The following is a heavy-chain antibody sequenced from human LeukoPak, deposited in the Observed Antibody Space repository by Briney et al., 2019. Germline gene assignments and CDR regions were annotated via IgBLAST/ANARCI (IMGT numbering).Heavy chain of an antibody. CDR1: GGSFSGYY. Sequence: SETLSLTCAVYGGSFSGYYWSWIRQPPGKGLEWIGEINHSGSTNYNPSLKSRVTISVDTSKNQFSLKLSSVTAADTAVYYCARGGYCSGGSCSVFDPWGQGTLVTVSS. V-gene: IGHV4-34*01. D-gene: IGHD2-15*01. J-gene: IGHJ5*02. CDR3: ARGGYCSGGSCSVFDP. CDR2: INHSGST.